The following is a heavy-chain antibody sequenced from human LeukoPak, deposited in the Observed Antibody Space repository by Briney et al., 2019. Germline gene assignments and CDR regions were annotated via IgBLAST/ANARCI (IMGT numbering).Heavy chain of an antibody. V-gene: IGHV4-59*08. CDR2: IYNSANT. CDR1: GHSISSSY. D-gene: IGHD3-22*01. CDR3: ARRFSSGSDDGYYYGHDAFDV. J-gene: IGHJ3*01. Sequence: PSETLSLTCSLSGHSISSSYWSWIRQPPGKGLEWIGNIYNSANTNYNPSPQSRVTMSVDTSMCQVSLQLTSVSATDTAVYYCARRFSSGSDDGYYYGHDAFDVWGQGTLVTVSS.